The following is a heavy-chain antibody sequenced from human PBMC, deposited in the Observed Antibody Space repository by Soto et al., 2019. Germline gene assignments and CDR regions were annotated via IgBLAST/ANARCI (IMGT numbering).Heavy chain of an antibody. CDR1: GGSISSGDYY. CDR3: ARDNILGILYGGMDV. V-gene: IGHV4-30-4*01. J-gene: IGHJ6*02. Sequence: SETLSPTCTVSGGSISSGDYYWSWIRQPPGKGLEWIGYIYYSGSTYYNPSLKSRVTISVDTSKNQFSLKPSSVTAADTAVYYCARDNILGILYGGMDVWGQGTTVTVS. CDR2: IYYSGST. D-gene: IGHD3-3*01.